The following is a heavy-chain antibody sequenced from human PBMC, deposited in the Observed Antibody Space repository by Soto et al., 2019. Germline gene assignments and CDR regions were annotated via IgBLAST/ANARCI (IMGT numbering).Heavy chain of an antibody. CDR1: GFTFSSYG. CDR3: AKEDRVDDYSNFYSEYFQH. CDR2: ISYDGSNK. V-gene: IGHV3-30*18. J-gene: IGHJ1*01. D-gene: IGHD4-4*01. Sequence: QVQLVESGGGVVQPGRSLRLSCAASGFTFSSYGMHWIRQAPGKGLEWVAVISYDGSNKYYADSVKGLFTISRDNSKNTLYLQTNSLRAEDTAVYYCAKEDRVDDYSNFYSEYFQHWGQGTLVTVSS.